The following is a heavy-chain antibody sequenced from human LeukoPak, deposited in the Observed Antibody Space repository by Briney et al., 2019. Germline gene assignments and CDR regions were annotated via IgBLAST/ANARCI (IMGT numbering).Heavy chain of an antibody. Sequence: GGSLRLSCAASGFTFRAYAMSWVRQAPGKGPEWVSAISGSDGTIYYADSVKGRFTVSRANSKNSLYLQMNSLRAEDSAIYYCAKRSSYSSGYYGDYWGQGTLVTVSS. V-gene: IGHV3-23*01. CDR1: GFTFRAYA. J-gene: IGHJ4*02. D-gene: IGHD6-19*01. CDR2: ISGSDGTI. CDR3: AKRSSYSSGYYGDY.